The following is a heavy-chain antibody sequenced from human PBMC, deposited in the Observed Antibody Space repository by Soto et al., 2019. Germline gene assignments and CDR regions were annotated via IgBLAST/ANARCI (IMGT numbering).Heavy chain of an antibody. Sequence: QVQLVQSGTEVKKPGASVKVSCKASGYTFTSYGISWVRQAPGQGLEWMGWISAHNGNTNSAQKLQGRVTMTTDTFTSTAYMELRSLRSDDTAVYYCARTPPKWGLRSEYYFDYWGQGTLVTVSS. V-gene: IGHV1-18*01. D-gene: IGHD1-26*01. CDR3: ARTPPKWGLRSEYYFDY. J-gene: IGHJ4*02. CDR1: GYTFTSYG. CDR2: ISAHNGNT.